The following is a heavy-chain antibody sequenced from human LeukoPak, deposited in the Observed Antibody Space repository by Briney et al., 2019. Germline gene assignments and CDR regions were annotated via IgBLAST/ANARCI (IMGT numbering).Heavy chain of an antibody. CDR1: GYTFTGYY. D-gene: IGHD6-19*01. V-gene: IGHV1-2*02. CDR3: ARDGVGMGSRIAVAESSYWFDP. Sequence: ASVKVSCKASGYTFTGYYMHWVRQAPGQGLEWMGWINPNSGGTNYAQKFQGRVTMTRDTSISTAYMGLSRLRSDDTAAYYCARDGVGMGSRIAVAESSYWFDPWGQGTLVTVSP. J-gene: IGHJ5*02. CDR2: INPNSGGT.